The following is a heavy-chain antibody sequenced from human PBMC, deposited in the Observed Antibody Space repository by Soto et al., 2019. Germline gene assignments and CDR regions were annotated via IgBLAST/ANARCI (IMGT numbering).Heavy chain of an antibody. CDR1: GFTFSSYA. CDR2: ISGSGGST. D-gene: IGHD5-12*01. V-gene: IGHV3-23*01. Sequence: GGSLRLSCAASGFTFSSYAMSWVRQAPGKGLEGVSAISGSGGSTYYADSVKGRFTISRDNSKNTLYLQMNSVRAEDTAVYYCAKEPLRDDAFDIWGQGTMVTVSS. J-gene: IGHJ3*02. CDR3: AKEPLRDDAFDI.